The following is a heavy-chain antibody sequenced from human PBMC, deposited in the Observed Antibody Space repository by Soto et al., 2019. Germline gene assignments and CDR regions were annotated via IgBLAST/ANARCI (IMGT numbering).Heavy chain of an antibody. CDR1: GGSISSAGYY. J-gene: IGHJ4*02. CDR3: ARKHGYIGNPYFDY. CDR2: MYYSGST. D-gene: IGHD5-12*01. V-gene: IGHV4-31*03. Sequence: QVQLQESGPGLLKPSQTLSLTCTVSGGSISSAGYYWSWIRQHPGKGLQWIGYMYYSGSTYYYPSLQSRVTISVDTSKNQFSLKLTSVTAADTAVYYCARKHGYIGNPYFDYWDQGTLITVSS.